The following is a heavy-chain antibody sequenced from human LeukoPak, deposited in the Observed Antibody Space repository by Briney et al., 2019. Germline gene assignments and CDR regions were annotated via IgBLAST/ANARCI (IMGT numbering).Heavy chain of an antibody. V-gene: IGHV4-39*07. D-gene: IGHD1-1*01. CDR3: ARRYNWNDRWD. J-gene: IGHJ4*02. CDR1: GGSISSTNYY. CDR2: IYYSGGT. Sequence: RPSETLSLTCTVSGGSISSTNYYWGWIRQPPGKGLEWIGSIYYSGGTYYNPSLKSRLTISLDTSKNQFSLRLSSVTAADTAFYYCARRYNWNDRWDWGQGTLVTVSP.